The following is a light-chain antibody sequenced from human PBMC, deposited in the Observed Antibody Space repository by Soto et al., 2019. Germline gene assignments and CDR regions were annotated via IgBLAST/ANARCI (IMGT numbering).Light chain of an antibody. CDR3: QQYNDNSAWT. V-gene: IGKV1-6*01. CDR2: AAS. CDR1: QCIRSD. Sequence: IQRTQSQSSLSASLGDRFTITCLSIQCIRSDLGWYQQKPGNAPKLLIYAASNLQGGVPSRFSGSGSGTDFTLTISSRQPDDFAAYYCQQYNDNSAWTFGQGTKVDIK. J-gene: IGKJ1*01.